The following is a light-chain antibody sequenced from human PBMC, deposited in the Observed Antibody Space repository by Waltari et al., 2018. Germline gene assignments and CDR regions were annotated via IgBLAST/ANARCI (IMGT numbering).Light chain of an antibody. V-gene: IGLV2-14*03. J-gene: IGLJ1*01. CDR3: SSYTTSISYV. CDR2: DDT. Sequence: QSALTQPASVSGSPGQSITISCTGTSSDIGVYNHVSWYQQHPGKAPKLMIYDDTNRPSGVSDRFSGSKSDYTASLTISVLQAEDEADYYCSSYTTSISYVFGTGTRVTVL. CDR1: SSDIGVYNH.